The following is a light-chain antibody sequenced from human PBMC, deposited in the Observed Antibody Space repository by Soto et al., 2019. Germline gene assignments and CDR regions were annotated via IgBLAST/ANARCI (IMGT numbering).Light chain of an antibody. CDR1: QSISGW. CDR2: KAS. J-gene: IGKJ1*01. Sequence: DIQMTQSPSTLSASVGNRVTITCRASQSISGWLAWYQQKPGKAPKLLIYKASSLESGVPSTFSGSGSGTELTLTISSLQPDDFATYYCQQYNSYSWTFGQGTKVEI. CDR3: QQYNSYSWT. V-gene: IGKV1-5*03.